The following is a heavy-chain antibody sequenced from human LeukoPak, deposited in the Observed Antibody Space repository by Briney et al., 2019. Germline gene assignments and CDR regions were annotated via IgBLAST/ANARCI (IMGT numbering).Heavy chain of an antibody. J-gene: IGHJ5*02. D-gene: IGHD6-19*01. V-gene: IGHV1-18*01. CDR2: ISAYNGNT. CDR3: ARVDSSGWYEEGNWFDP. CDR1: GYTFTSYG. Sequence: ASVEVSCKASGYTFTSYGISWVRQAPGQGLECMGWISAYNGNTNYAQKLQGRVTMTTDTSTSTAYMELRSLRSDDTAVYYCARVDSSGWYEEGNWFDPWGQGTLVTVSS.